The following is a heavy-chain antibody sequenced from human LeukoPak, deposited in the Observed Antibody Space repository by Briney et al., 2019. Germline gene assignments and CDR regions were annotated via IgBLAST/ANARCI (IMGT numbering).Heavy chain of an antibody. J-gene: IGHJ4*02. CDR3: ARGSSTYNWNFDY. V-gene: IGHV4-30-2*01. D-gene: IGHD1-20*01. Sequence: PSQTLSLTCAVSGGSISSGGYSWSWIRQPPGKGLEWIGYIYHSGSTYYNPSLKSRVTISVDRSKNQFSLKLSSVTAADTAVYYCARGSSTYNWNFDYWGQGTLVTVSS. CDR1: GGSISSGGYS. CDR2: IYHSGST.